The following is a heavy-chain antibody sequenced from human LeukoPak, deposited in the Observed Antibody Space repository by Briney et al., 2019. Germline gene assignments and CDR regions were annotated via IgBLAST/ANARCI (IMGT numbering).Heavy chain of an antibody. V-gene: IGHV3-30*18. Sequence: PGGSLRLSCAASGFTFSSYGMHWVRQAPGKGLEWVAVISYDGSNKYYADSVKGRFTISRDNSKNTLYLQMNSLRAEDTAVYYCAKDGDDYGDDEYYFDYWGQGTLVTVSS. CDR2: ISYDGSNK. CDR3: AKDGDDYGDDEYYFDY. CDR1: GFTFSSYG. D-gene: IGHD4-17*01. J-gene: IGHJ4*02.